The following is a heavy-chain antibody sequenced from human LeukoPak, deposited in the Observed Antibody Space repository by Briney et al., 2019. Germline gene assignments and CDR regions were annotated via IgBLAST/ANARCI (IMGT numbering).Heavy chain of an antibody. CDR2: ISYDGNDK. Sequence: GGSLRLSCAASGFTFSNYAMHWVRQAPGKGLEWVAIISYDGNDKYYTDSVKGRFTISRDNAENTLYLQMNSLRVEDTAVYYCVRSAFHAGSGNYYDYWGQRTLVTVSS. CDR3: VRSAFHAGSGNYYDY. J-gene: IGHJ4*02. D-gene: IGHD3-22*01. V-gene: IGHV3-30-3*01. CDR1: GFTFSNYA.